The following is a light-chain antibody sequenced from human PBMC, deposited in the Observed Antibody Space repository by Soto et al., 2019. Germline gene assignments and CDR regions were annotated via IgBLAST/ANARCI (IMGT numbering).Light chain of an antibody. Sequence: EIVMTQSPTTLSVSPGERATLSCRASQSVGSKLIWYQHKPGQAPRLLIYGASARATGIPARFSGSGSGTEFTLTFSSVQSEDSATYYCQERSKWPLYTFGQGTKLEIK. CDR1: QSVGSK. J-gene: IGKJ2*01. V-gene: IGKV3-15*01. CDR2: GAS. CDR3: QERSKWPLYT.